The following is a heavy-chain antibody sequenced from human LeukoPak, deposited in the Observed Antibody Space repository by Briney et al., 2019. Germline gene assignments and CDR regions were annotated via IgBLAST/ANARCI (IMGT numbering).Heavy chain of an antibody. CDR3: ARSRFIRYFDWLFSPGTFDI. Sequence: GGSLRLSCAASGFTFSSYDIHWVRQATGKGLEWVSAIGTAGDTYYPGSVKGRFTISRENAKNSLYLQMNSLRAGDTAVYYCARSRFIRYFDWLFSPGTFDIWGQGTMVTVFS. V-gene: IGHV3-13*01. J-gene: IGHJ3*02. CDR2: IGTAGDT. CDR1: GFTFSSYD. D-gene: IGHD3-9*01.